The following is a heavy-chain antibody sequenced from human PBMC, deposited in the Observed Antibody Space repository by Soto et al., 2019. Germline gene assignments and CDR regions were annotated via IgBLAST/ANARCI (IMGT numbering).Heavy chain of an antibody. J-gene: IGHJ4*02. V-gene: IGHV3-30-3*01. D-gene: IGHD3-16*01. CDR1: GFTFGSYA. Sequence: QVQLVESGGGVVQPGRSLRLSCAASGFTFGSYAMHWVRQAPGKGLEWVAVISYDGSNKYYTDSVKGRFTISRDNSRNTLYRQMNTLGAEDTAVYFCASHPVMITFGGFGGGYWGQGTLVTVSS. CDR3: ASHPVMITFGGFGGGY. CDR2: ISYDGSNK.